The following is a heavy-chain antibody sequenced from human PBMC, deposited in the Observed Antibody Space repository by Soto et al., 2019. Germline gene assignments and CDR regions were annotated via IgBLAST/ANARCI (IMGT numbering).Heavy chain of an antibody. Sequence: QVQLVQSGAEVKKPGSSVKVSCKASGGTFSSYAISWVRQAPGQGLEWMGGIIPIFGTANYAQKFQGRVTITADESTSTAYMELSSLSSEDTAVYYGARATAAYTYDFWSGHYCDSWGQGTLVTVYS. CDR1: GGTFSSYA. V-gene: IGHV1-69*01. D-gene: IGHD3-3*01. CDR3: ARATAAYTYDFWSGHYCDS. CDR2: IIPIFGTA. J-gene: IGHJ4*02.